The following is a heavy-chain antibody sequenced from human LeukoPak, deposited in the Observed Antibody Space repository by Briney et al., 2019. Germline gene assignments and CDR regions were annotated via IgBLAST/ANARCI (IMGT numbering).Heavy chain of an antibody. D-gene: IGHD4-11*01. CDR3: ARDFRNSHRLDI. V-gene: IGHV3-48*02. Sequence: GGSLRLSCAASGFTFSSYSMNWVRQAPGKGLEWVAYISSSSNIMYHADSVKGRFTISRDNAKNTLYRQMNSLRDEDTAVYYCARDFRNSHRLDIWGQGTLVTVSS. CDR1: GFTFSSYS. CDR2: ISSSSNIM. J-gene: IGHJ3*02.